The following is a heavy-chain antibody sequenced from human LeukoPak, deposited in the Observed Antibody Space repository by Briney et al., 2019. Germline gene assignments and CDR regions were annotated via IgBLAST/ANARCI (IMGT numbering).Heavy chain of an antibody. CDR1: GFTFSSYS. V-gene: IGHV3-21*01. CDR2: ISSSSSYI. J-gene: IGHJ4*02. CDR3: ARERGYNYGYSDY. Sequence: GGSLRLSCAASGFTFSSYSMNWVRQAPGKGLEWVSSISSSSSYIYYADSVRGRFTISRDNAKNSLYLQMNSLRDEDTAVYYCARERGYNYGYSDYWGQGTLVTVSS. D-gene: IGHD5-18*01.